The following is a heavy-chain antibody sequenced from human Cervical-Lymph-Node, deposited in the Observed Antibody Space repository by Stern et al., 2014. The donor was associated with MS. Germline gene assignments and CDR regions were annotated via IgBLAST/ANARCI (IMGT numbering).Heavy chain of an antibody. J-gene: IGHJ5*02. Sequence: VQLVESGAEVKKPGSSVKVSCKASGGTFSSYAISWVRQAPGQGLEWMGGIIAIFGTANYAQKFQGRVTITADESTSTAYMELSSLRSEDTAVYYCARDRYYDSSGYYNWFDPWGQGTLVTVSS. D-gene: IGHD3-22*01. V-gene: IGHV1-69*01. CDR1: GGTFSSYA. CDR2: IIAIFGTA. CDR3: ARDRYYDSSGYYNWFDP.